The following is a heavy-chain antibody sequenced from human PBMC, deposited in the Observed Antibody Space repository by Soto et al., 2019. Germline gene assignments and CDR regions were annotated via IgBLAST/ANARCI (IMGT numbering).Heavy chain of an antibody. CDR3: AKDCGRYFDWLPTWGPFDY. Sequence: GGSLRLSCAASGFTFSSYGMHWVRQAPGKGLEWVAVISYDGSNKYYADSVKGRFTISRDNSKNTLYLQMNSLRAEDTAVYYCAKDCGRYFDWLPTWGPFDYWGQGTLVTVSS. D-gene: IGHD3-9*01. V-gene: IGHV3-30*18. CDR2: ISYDGSNK. CDR1: GFTFSSYG. J-gene: IGHJ4*02.